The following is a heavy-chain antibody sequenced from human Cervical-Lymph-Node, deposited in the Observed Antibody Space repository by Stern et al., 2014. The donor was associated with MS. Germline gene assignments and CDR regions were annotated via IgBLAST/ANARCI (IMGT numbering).Heavy chain of an antibody. CDR1: GFTFSSYG. V-gene: IGHV3-33*01. J-gene: IGHJ6*02. D-gene: IGHD6-13*01. Sequence: QVQLVESGGGVVQPGRSLRLSCAASGFTFSSYGMHWVRQAPGKGLEWGAVIWHDGSNEYYADSVEGRFTISRDNSKNTLYLQMNSLRAEDTAVYYCARSSSPSPYYYYGMDVWGQGTTVTVSS. CDR3: ARSSSPSPYYYYGMDV. CDR2: IWHDGSNE.